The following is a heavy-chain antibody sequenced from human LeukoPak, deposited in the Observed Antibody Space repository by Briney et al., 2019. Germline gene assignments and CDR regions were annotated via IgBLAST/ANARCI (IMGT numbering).Heavy chain of an antibody. J-gene: IGHJ5*02. V-gene: IGHV4-34*01. CDR3: AREGATVKFWFDP. Sequence: SETLSLTCAVYGGSFSGYYWSWIRQPPGKGLEWIGEINHSGSTNYNPSLESRVTISVDTSKNQFSLKLSSVTAADTAVYYCAREGATVKFWFDPWGQGTLVTVSS. D-gene: IGHD4-17*01. CDR2: INHSGST. CDR1: GGSFSGYY.